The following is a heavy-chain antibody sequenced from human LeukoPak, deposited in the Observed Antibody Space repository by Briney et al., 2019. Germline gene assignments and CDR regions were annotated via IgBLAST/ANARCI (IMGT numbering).Heavy chain of an antibody. D-gene: IGHD3-10*01. CDR2: ISGSGGST. Sequence: GGSLRLSCAASGFTFSSYGMSWVRQAPGKGLEWVSAISGSGGSTYYADSVKGRFTISRDNSKNTLYLQMNSLRAEDTAVYYCAKGTPLWFGELLTGYWGQGTLVTVSS. CDR3: AKGTPLWFGELLTGY. J-gene: IGHJ4*02. CDR1: GFTFSSYG. V-gene: IGHV3-23*01.